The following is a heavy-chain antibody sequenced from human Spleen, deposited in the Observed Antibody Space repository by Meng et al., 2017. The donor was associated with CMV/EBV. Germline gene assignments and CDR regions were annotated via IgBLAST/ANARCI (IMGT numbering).Heavy chain of an antibody. Sequence: GESLKISCAASGFTFDDHGMSWVRQVRGKGLEWVSAINWDGSSTGYADSVKGRFTISRDNAKNSLYLQMNSLRAEDTALYYCAREGYCSRNSCYRGFDSWDQGTLVTVSS. CDR2: INWDGSST. J-gene: IGHJ4*02. V-gene: IGHV3-20*04. CDR3: AREGYCSRNSCYRGFDS. CDR1: GFTFDDHG. D-gene: IGHD2-2*01.